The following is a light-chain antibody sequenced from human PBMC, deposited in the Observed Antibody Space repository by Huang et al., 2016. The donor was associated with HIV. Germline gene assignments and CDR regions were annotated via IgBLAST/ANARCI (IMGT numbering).Light chain of an antibody. CDR2: TTS. Sequence: DIQMTQSPSSLSASVGDRVTITCRASQSITVYLNWYQQKPGKAPKVLIYTTSNLQSGVPSRFSGSRSGTDFTLTISSLQPEDFATYYCQQTYSTPLTFGGGTKVEIK. CDR3: QQTYSTPLT. CDR1: QSITVY. V-gene: IGKV1-39*01. J-gene: IGKJ4*01.